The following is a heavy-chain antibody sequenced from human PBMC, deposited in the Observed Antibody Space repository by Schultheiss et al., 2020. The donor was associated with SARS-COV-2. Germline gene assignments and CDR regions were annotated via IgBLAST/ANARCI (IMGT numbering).Heavy chain of an antibody. CDR2: IWYDGSNK. CDR1: GFTFSSYG. Sequence: GGSLRLSCAASGFTFSSYGMHWVRQAPGKGLEWVAVIWYDGSNKYYADSVKGRFTISRDNSKNTLYLQMNSLRAEDTAVYYCARDGEQQLVRAFDIWGQGTMVTVSS. D-gene: IGHD6-13*01. J-gene: IGHJ3*02. CDR3: ARDGEQQLVRAFDI. V-gene: IGHV3-33*01.